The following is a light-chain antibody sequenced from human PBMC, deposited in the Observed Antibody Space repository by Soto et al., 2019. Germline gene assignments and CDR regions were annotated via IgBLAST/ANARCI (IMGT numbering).Light chain of an antibody. V-gene: IGLV2-14*01. CDR2: EVS. CDR1: SSDVGGYDY. Sequence: QSALTQPASVSGSPGQSITISCTGTSSDVGGYDYVSWYQQYPDKAPKLMIFEVSNRPSGVSNRFSGSKSGNTASLTISGLRTEDEDDYYCSAYAGSSVLFGGGTKVTVL. CDR3: SAYAGSSVL. J-gene: IGLJ2*01.